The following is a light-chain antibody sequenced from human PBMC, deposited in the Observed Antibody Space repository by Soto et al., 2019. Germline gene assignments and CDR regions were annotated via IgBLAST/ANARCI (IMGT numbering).Light chain of an antibody. Sequence: DIQMTQSPSTLSASVGDRVTITCLASQSISSWLAWYQQKPGKAPKLLIYKASSLESGVPSRFSGSGSGTEFTLTISSLQPDDFSNYYFQQYNSYFGGGTKVEIK. V-gene: IGKV1-5*03. CDR2: KAS. CDR3: QQYNSY. CDR1: QSISSW. J-gene: IGKJ4*01.